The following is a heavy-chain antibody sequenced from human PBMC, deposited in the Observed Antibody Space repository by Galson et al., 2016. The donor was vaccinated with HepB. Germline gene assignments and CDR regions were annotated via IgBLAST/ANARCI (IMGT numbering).Heavy chain of an antibody. Sequence: SLRLSCAASGFAFGSHWMHWVRQVPGKGLAWVSRINSDGTISNYADSVKGRFTISRDNAKNTLYLQMNSLRVGDTAIYYCGRDHSVVLTTAYNWFDPWGQGTLVTVSS. V-gene: IGHV3-74*01. CDR1: GFAFGSHW. CDR3: GRDHSVVLTTAYNWFDP. CDR2: INSDGTIS. J-gene: IGHJ5*02. D-gene: IGHD4-23*01.